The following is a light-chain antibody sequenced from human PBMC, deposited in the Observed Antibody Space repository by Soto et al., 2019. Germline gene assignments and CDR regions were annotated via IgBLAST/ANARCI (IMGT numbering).Light chain of an antibody. CDR1: SSDVGGYNY. CDR2: EVS. V-gene: IGLV2-14*01. Sequence: QSVLTQPASVSGSPGQSITISCTGTSSDVGGYNYVSWYQQHPRKAPKLMIYEVSHRPSGVSNRFSGSKSGNTASLTISGLQAEDEADYYCSSYTSSSTLSYVFGTGTKVTVL. J-gene: IGLJ1*01. CDR3: SSYTSSSTLSYV.